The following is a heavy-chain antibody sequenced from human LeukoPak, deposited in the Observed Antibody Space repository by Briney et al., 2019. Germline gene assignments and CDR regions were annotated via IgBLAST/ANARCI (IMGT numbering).Heavy chain of an antibody. CDR3: ATLGYSSSWSFDY. V-gene: IGHV3-53*01. J-gene: IGHJ4*02. D-gene: IGHD6-13*01. Sequence: PGGSLRLSCAASGFTVSSNYMSWVRQATGKGLEWVSVIYSGGSTYYADSVKGRFTISRDNSKNTLYLQMNSLRAEDTAVYYCATLGYSSSWSFDYWGQGTLVTLS. CDR1: GFTVSSNY. CDR2: IYSGGST.